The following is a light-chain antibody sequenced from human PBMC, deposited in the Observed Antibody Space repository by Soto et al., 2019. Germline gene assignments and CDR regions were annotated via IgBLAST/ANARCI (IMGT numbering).Light chain of an antibody. CDR1: QSVSSSY. J-gene: IGKJ1*01. V-gene: IGKV3-20*01. CDR2: GAS. CDR3: QQYGSSPWT. Sequence: EIVLTQSPGTLSLSPGERATLSCRASQSVSSSYLAWYQQKPGQAPRLLIYGASSRATGIPDRFSGSGSGPAFTLTISRLEPEDFAVYYCQQYGSSPWTFGQGTKVEIK.